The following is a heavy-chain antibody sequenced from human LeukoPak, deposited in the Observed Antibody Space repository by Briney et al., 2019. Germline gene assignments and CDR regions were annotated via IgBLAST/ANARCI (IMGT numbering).Heavy chain of an antibody. V-gene: IGHV1-18*01. Sequence: ASVKVSCKTSGYSFTSSGITWVRQAPGQGLEWMGWINTYNGFSKYARKLQGRVTMTADTSKSTAYMELSSLSSDDTAVYYCAKNTTGGYPDYWGQGTLVTVSS. CDR2: INTYNGFS. CDR1: GYSFTSSG. J-gene: IGHJ4*02. D-gene: IGHD1-1*01. CDR3: AKNTTGGYPDY.